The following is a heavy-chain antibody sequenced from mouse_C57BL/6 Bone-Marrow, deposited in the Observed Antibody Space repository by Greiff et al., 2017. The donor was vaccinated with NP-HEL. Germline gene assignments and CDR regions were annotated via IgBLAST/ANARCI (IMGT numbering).Heavy chain of an antibody. J-gene: IGHJ4*01. V-gene: IGHV1-15*01. CDR2: IDPETGGT. CDR1: GYTFTDYE. CDR3: TRDGNYVDYAMDY. Sequence: QVQLQQSGAELVRPGASVTLSCKASGYTFTDYEMHWVKQTPVHGLEWIGAIDPETGGTAYNQKFKGKAILTADKSSSTAYMELRSLTSEDSAVYYWTRDGNYVDYAMDYWGQGTAVTVSS. D-gene: IGHD2-1*01.